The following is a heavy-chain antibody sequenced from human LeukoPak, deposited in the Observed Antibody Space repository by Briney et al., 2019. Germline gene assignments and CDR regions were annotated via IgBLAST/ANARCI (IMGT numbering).Heavy chain of an antibody. J-gene: IGHJ4*02. CDR3: ARQDGSGIYYFDN. Sequence: GESLKISCKGSGYSFTFYWTVWVRQMSGKGLEWMGIIYPGDSDTRYSPSFQGQVSISADKSINTAYLQWSSLEASDTAIYYCARQDGSGIYYFDNWGQGTLVTVSS. V-gene: IGHV5-51*01. CDR1: GYSFTFYW. D-gene: IGHD3-10*01. CDR2: IYPGDSDT.